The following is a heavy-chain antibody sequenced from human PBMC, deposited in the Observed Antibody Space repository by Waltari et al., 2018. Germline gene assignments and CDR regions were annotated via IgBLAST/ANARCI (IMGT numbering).Heavy chain of an antibody. Sequence: QVRLVESGGGVVQPGRSLRLSCAASGFTFSSHGMHWVRQAPGKGLELVTVVSSDGGTTYYANSVKGRFTISRDNSKNTLYLQMNSLILEDTAVYYCANEGAAAARYAFDIWGQGTTVIVSS. V-gene: IGHV3-30*18. CDR1: GFTFSSHG. D-gene: IGHD6-13*01. CDR3: ANEGAAAARYAFDI. J-gene: IGHJ3*02. CDR2: VSSDGGTT.